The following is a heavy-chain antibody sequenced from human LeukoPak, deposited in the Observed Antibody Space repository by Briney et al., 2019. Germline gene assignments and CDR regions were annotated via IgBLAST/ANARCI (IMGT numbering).Heavy chain of an antibody. D-gene: IGHD2-8*01. J-gene: IGHJ5*02. V-gene: IGHV3-21*01. CDR3: ARSEVLTGWFDP. CDR1: GFAFSSYS. Sequence: GGSLRLSCAASGFAFSSYSMNWVRQAPGKGLEWVSSISSSSSYIYYADSVKGRFTISRDNAKNSLYLQMNSLRAEDTAVYYCARSEVLTGWFDPWGQGTLVTVSS. CDR2: ISSSSSYI.